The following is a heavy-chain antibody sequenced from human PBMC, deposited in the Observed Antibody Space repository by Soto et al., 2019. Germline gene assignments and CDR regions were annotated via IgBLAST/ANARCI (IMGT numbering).Heavy chain of an antibody. V-gene: IGHV2-26*01. D-gene: IGHD6-13*01. CDR1: GFSLSNAKVG. CDR2: IFSTDEK. J-gene: IGHJ6*02. CDR3: ARIRGGGSWNYDYGVDV. Sequence: QVSLKESGPVLVKPTETLTLTCTVSGFSLSNAKVGVSWIRQPPGKGLEWLAHIFSTDEKSYRTSLKSRLTISTXXSXSXXVLTRTTMDPVETGTYDGARIRGGGSWNYDYGVDVWGQGTTVTVSS.